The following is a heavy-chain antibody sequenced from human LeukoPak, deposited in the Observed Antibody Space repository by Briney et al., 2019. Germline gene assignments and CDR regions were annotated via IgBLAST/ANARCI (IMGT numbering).Heavy chain of an antibody. CDR1: GDSISDSDW. V-gene: IGHV4-4*02. J-gene: IGHJ4*02. D-gene: IGHD1-14*01. CDR2: IRHSGST. CDR3: ARAGIPWNPADC. Sequence: PSGTLSLTCAVSGDSISDSDWWTWVRQPPGKGLEWIGEIRHSGSTNYSPSLKSRVTISIDKSKNQLSLKLSSVTAADTANYFCARAGIPWNPADCWGQGTLVIVS.